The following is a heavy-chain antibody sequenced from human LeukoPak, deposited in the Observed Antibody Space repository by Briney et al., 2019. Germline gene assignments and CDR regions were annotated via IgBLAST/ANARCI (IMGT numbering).Heavy chain of an antibody. J-gene: IGHJ5*02. CDR1: GDSFSSVTDY. V-gene: IGHV4-39*07. Sequence: SETLSLTCTVSGDSFSSVTDYWAWIRQPPGKGLEWIASGDYSGGTYYNPSLESRVAISVDTSKNQFSLKLSSVTAADTAVYYCARGALVGASSGNWFDPWGQGTLVTVSS. CDR2: GDYSGGT. D-gene: IGHD1-26*01. CDR3: ARGALVGASSGNWFDP.